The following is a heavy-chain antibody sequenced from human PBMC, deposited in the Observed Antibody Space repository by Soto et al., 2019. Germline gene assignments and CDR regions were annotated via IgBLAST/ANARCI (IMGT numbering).Heavy chain of an antibody. CDR3: ARESEDLTSNFDY. Sequence: GGSLRLSCAASGFTFTRYSMNWVRQAPGKGLEWVSSISSTTNYIYCGDSMTGRFTISRDNAKNSLYLEMNSLRAEDTAVYYCARESEDLTSNFDYWGQGTLVTVSS. V-gene: IGHV3-21*06. CDR2: ISSTTNYI. CDR1: GFTFTRYS. J-gene: IGHJ4*02.